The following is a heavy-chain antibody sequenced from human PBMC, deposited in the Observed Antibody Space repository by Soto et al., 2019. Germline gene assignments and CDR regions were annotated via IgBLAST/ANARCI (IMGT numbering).Heavy chain of an antibody. J-gene: IGHJ6*04. V-gene: IGHV3-15*01. CDR3: TTDRSQGGYCSSTSCFYPLDV. D-gene: IGHD2-2*01. CDR1: GFTFSNAW. Sequence: GGSLRLSCAASGFTFSNAWMSWVRQAPGKGLEWVGRIKSKTDGGTTDYAAPVKGRFTISRDDSKNTLYLQMNSLKTEDTAVYYCTTDRSQGGYCSSTSCFYPLDVWGKGTTVTVSS. CDR2: IKSKTDGGTT.